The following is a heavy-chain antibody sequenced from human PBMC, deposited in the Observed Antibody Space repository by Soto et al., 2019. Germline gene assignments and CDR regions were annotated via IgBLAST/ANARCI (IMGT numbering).Heavy chain of an antibody. Sequence: PSETLCVTCAVAGGSISSGGCSWNWIRQPPGKGLEYIGYIYYGGSTYYNPSLQSRVTMSVDRSRNQFSLKLNSVTAADTAVYYCARVRREYDNSGPVDYWGQGTLVTVSS. V-gene: IGHV4-30-2*01. CDR3: ARVRREYDNSGPVDY. CDR2: IYYGGST. CDR1: GGSISSGGCS. D-gene: IGHD3-22*01. J-gene: IGHJ4*02.